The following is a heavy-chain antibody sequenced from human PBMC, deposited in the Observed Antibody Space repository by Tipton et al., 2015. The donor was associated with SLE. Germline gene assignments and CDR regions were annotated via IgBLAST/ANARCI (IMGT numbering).Heavy chain of an antibody. V-gene: IGHV4-38-2*02. Sequence: TLSLTCAVSDYSISSGYYWGWIRQPPGKGLEWIGSIYRSGSTYYNPSLKSRVTISVDTSKNQFSLKLSSVTAADTAVYYCARDGFMTTVTTRDAFEIWGQGTMVTVSS. CDR2: IYRSGST. J-gene: IGHJ3*02. D-gene: IGHD4-17*01. CDR3: ARDGFMTTVTTRDAFEI. CDR1: DYSISSGYY.